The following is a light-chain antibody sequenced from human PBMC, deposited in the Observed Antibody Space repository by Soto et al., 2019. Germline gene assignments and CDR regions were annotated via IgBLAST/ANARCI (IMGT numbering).Light chain of an antibody. J-gene: IGKJ5*01. CDR2: ETA. CDR3: QYYGNSRIT. CDR1: QSFSSSY. Sequence: EIVLTQSPGTLSLSPGERATLSCRASQSFSSSYLAWYQQKPGHAPRLLIYETASRATGIPDRFSGSGSQTDFTLTINRLEPEDFAVYYCQYYGNSRITFGQGTRLEI. V-gene: IGKV3-20*01.